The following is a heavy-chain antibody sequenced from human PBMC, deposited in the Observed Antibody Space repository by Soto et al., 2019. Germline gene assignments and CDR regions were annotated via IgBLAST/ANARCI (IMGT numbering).Heavy chain of an antibody. CDR2: IYYSGST. CDR1: GGSFSGYY. Sequence: SETLSLTCAVYGGSFSGYYWSWIRQPPGKGLEWIGYIYYSGSTYYNPSLKSRVTISVDTSKNQFSLKLSSVTAADTAVYYCARVSFGSRFDYWGQGTLVTVSS. CDR3: ARVSFGSRFDY. V-gene: IGHV4-34*01. J-gene: IGHJ4*02. D-gene: IGHD3-16*01.